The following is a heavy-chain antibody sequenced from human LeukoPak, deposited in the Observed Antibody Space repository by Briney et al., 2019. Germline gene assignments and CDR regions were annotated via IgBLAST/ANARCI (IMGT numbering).Heavy chain of an antibody. CDR1: GGSISSGDYY. CDR3: ARSGYPNNWFDP. Sequence: ASQTLSLTCTVSGGSISSGDYYWSWIRQPPGKGLEWIGYIYYSGSTYYNPSLKSRVTISVDTSKDQFSLKLSSVTAADTAVYYCARSGYPNNWFDPWSQGTLVTVSS. D-gene: IGHD3-22*01. J-gene: IGHJ5*02. V-gene: IGHV4-30-4*01. CDR2: IYYSGST.